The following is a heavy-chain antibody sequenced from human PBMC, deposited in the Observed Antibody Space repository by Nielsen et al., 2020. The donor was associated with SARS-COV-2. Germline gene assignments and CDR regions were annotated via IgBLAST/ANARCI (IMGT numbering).Heavy chain of an antibody. CDR3: AKEYVEMATIGDY. CDR2: ISYDGSNK. V-gene: IGHV3-30*18. CDR1: GFTFSSYG. Sequence: GESLKISCAASGFTFSSYGMHWVRQAPGKGLEWVAVISYDGSNKYYADSVKDRFTISRDNSKNTLYLQMNSLRAEDTAVYYCAKEYVEMATIGDYWGQGTLVTVSS. D-gene: IGHD5-24*01. J-gene: IGHJ4*02.